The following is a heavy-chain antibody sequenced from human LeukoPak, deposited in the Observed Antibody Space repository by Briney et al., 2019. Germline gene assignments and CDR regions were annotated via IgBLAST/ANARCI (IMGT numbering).Heavy chain of an antibody. J-gene: IGHJ4*02. Sequence: SETLSLTCSVSGVSISTSSYYWGWIRQPPGKGLEWIGTIYYTGSTYYNPSLKSRVTLSVDTSENHFSLNLRSVTAADTAVYYCARGARAGYNLEPFDYWGRGTLVTVS. CDR3: ARGARAGYNLEPFDY. CDR2: IYYTGST. D-gene: IGHD5-24*01. CDR1: GVSISTSSYY. V-gene: IGHV4-39*02.